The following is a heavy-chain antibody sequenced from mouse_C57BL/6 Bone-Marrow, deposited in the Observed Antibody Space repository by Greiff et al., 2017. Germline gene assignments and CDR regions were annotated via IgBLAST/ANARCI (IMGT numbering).Heavy chain of an antibody. CDR3: ARSPITTVVAHYYAMDY. CDR1: GYTFTSYG. D-gene: IGHD1-1*01. J-gene: IGHJ4*01. CDR2: IYPRSGNT. V-gene: IGHV1-81*01. Sequence: QVTLKVSGAELARPGASVKLSCKASGYTFTSYGISWVKQRTGQGLEWIGEIYPRSGNTYYNEKFKGKATLTADKSSSTAYMELRSLTSEDSAVYFCARSPITTVVAHYYAMDYWGQGTSVTVSS.